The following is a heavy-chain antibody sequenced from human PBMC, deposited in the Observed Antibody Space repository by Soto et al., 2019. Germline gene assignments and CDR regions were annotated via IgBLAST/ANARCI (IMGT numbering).Heavy chain of an antibody. J-gene: IGHJ5*02. V-gene: IGHV1-69*01. D-gene: IGHD2-15*01. CDR2: IIPIFNTA. CDR1: GGTFSTYG. CDR3: ARRYCSGGSCYTGRDWFDP. Sequence: QVQLVQSGAEVKKPGSSVKVSCKASGGTFSTYGISWVRQAPGQGLEWMGEIIPIFNTANYAQKFEGRVTITADESTSTAYMDLSSLRSEDTAVYYCARRYCSGGSCYTGRDWFDPWGQGTLVTVSS.